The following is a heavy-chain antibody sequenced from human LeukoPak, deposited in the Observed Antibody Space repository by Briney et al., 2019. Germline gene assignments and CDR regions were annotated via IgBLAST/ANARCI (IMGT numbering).Heavy chain of an antibody. CDR3: ASLYSSGWYGDAFDI. D-gene: IGHD6-19*01. V-gene: IGHV3-21*01. CDR2: ISSSSYI. CDR1: GFTFSSYS. J-gene: IGHJ3*02. Sequence: NTGGSLRLSCAASGFTFSSYSMNWVRQAPGKGLEWVSSISSSSYIYYADSVKGRFTISRDNAKNSLYLQMNSLRAEDTAVYYCASLYSSGWYGDAFDIWGQGTMVTVSS.